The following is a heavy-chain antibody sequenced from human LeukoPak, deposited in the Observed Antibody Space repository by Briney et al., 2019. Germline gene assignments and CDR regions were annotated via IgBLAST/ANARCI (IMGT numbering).Heavy chain of an antibody. Sequence: ASVKVSCKASGYTFTKYYIHWVRQAPGQGLEWMGWMNPNSGNTGYAQKFQGRVTMTRNTSISTAYMELSSLRSEDTAVYYCAKVAVTEYNYFDPWGQGTLVTVSS. V-gene: IGHV1-8*01. CDR2: MNPNSGNT. CDR3: AKVAVTEYNYFDP. D-gene: IGHD2-21*02. CDR1: GYTFTKYY. J-gene: IGHJ5*02.